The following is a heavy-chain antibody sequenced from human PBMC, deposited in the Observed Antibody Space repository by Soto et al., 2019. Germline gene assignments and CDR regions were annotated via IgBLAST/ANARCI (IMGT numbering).Heavy chain of an antibody. Sequence: QVQLQQWGAGLLKPSETLSLTCAVYGGSFSGYYWSWIRQPPGKGLEWIGEINHSGSTNYNPSLKSRVTISVDTSTNQFSLKLSSVTAADTAVYYCARGGIVVVPAAMPFGYWGQGTLVTVSS. CDR1: GGSFSGYY. CDR2: INHSGST. CDR3: ARGGIVVVPAAMPFGY. V-gene: IGHV4-34*01. J-gene: IGHJ4*02. D-gene: IGHD2-2*01.